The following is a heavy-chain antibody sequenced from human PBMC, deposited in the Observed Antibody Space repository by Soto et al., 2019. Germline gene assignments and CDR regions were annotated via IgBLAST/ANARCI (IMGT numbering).Heavy chain of an antibody. CDR2: ISYDGSIK. V-gene: IGHV3-30*03. J-gene: IGHJ3*02. Sequence: PGGSLRLSCAASGFTFSSSGMHWVRQAPGKGLEWVAVISYDGSIKYYADSVRGRFTISRDNSKNTLYLQMNSLRAEDTAVYYCARDQLVYDILTGYYKADAFDIWGQGTMVTVSS. CDR3: ARDQLVYDILTGYYKADAFDI. CDR1: GFTFSSSG. D-gene: IGHD3-9*01.